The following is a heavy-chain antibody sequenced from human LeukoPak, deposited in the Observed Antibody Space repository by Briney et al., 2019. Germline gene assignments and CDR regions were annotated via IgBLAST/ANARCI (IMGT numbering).Heavy chain of an antibody. D-gene: IGHD3-10*01. Sequence: SETLSLTCTVSGGSISSYYWSWIRQPPGKGLEWIGYIYYSGSTNYNPSLKSRVTISVDTSKNQFPLKLSSVTAADTAVYYCARSPYGQPLDYWGQGTLVTVSS. CDR3: ARSPYGQPLDY. V-gene: IGHV4-59*01. CDR2: IYYSGST. CDR1: GGSISSYY. J-gene: IGHJ4*02.